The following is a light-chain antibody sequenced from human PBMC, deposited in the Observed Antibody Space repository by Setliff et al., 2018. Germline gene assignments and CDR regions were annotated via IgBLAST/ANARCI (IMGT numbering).Light chain of an antibody. J-gene: IGLJ1*01. CDR3: SSYAGTKNPYV. V-gene: IGLV2-8*01. CDR1: SSDVGGINH. Sequence: QSVLTQPPSASGSPGQSVTISCTRTSSDVGGINHVSWYQQHPGKAPRLMIFEVSKRPSGVPDRFSGSKSGNTASLTVSGLQAEDEADYYCSSYAGTKNPYVFGSGTKVTVL. CDR2: EVS.